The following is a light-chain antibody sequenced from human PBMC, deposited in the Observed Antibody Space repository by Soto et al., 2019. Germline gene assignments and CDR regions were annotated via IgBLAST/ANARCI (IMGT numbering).Light chain of an antibody. CDR2: ATS. CDR3: QQYGRSGT. Sequence: EIVMTQSPATLSVSPGERATLSCRASQSVSRTYLAWYQQKPVQAPRLLIYATSSRATGIPDRFSGSGSGTDFTLTISRLEPEDFAVYYCQQYGRSGTFGQGTKVDIK. CDR1: QSVSRTY. V-gene: IGKV3-20*01. J-gene: IGKJ1*01.